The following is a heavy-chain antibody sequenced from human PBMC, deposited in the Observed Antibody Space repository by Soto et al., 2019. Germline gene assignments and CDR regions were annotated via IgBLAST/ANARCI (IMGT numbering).Heavy chain of an antibody. CDR1: GGTFSTYG. CDR3: ATDSPLGPNPIRRFAP. D-gene: IGHD3-3*02. J-gene: IGHJ5*02. V-gene: IGHV1-69*12. CDR2: IIPIFKTA. Sequence: QVQLVQSGAEVKKPGSSVRVSCKTSGGTFSTYGINWVRQAPGQGLEWMGGIIPIFKTANYAQRFQDRVTITADESTHTAYMELISRTSEDTAVDYCATDSPLGPNPIRRFAPWGQGTLVTVSS.